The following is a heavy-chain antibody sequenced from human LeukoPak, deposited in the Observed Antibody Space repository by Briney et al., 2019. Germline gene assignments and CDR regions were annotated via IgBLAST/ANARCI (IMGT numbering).Heavy chain of an antibody. D-gene: IGHD3-3*01. V-gene: IGHV1-18*01. CDR3: ARDGRYDFWSGYPDY. Sequence: ASVKVSCKASGVTFSSYAISWVRQAPGQGLECMGWISAYNGNTNYAQKLQGRATMTTDTSTSTAYMELRSLKSDDTAVYYCARDGRYDFWSGYPDYWGQGTLVTVSS. J-gene: IGHJ4*02. CDR1: GVTFSSYA. CDR2: ISAYNGNT.